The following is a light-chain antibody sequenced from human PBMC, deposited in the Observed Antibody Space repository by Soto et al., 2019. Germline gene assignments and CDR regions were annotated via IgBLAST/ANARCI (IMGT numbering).Light chain of an antibody. CDR1: QSVRTS. CDR3: QQYNNWPPIT. V-gene: IGKV3-11*01. CDR2: DAS. Sequence: EVVLTQSPATLSLSPVERATLSGMASQSVRTSLAWYQHKPGQAPRLVIYDASLRANGVPARFGGSGSGTDFTLTINSLEPEDFAVYYCQQYNNWPPITFGQGTRLEIK. J-gene: IGKJ5*01.